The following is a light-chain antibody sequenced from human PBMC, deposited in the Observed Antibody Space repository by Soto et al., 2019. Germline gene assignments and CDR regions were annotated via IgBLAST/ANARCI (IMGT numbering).Light chain of an antibody. J-gene: IGKJ1*01. CDR1: QTVNAW. CDR3: QQYNTNSGT. CDR2: DAF. V-gene: IGKV1-5*01. Sequence: DIQMTQSPSTLSASLGDRVTITCRASQTVNAWLAWYQHKPGKAPKPLIYDAFILESGVPARFSGSGSGTEFILTISSLQPDDVGTYYCQQYNTNSGTFGQGTKVEIK.